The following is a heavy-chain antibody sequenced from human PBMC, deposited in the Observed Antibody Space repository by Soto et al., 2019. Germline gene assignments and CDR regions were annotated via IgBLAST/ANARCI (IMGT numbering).Heavy chain of an antibody. CDR3: ARRDSSSSHVFDY. Sequence: SVKVSCKDSGGTFSSYAIRWVRQAPGQGLEWTGGIIPIFGTANYAQKFKGRVTITADESTSTAYMELSSLRSEETAVYYCARRDSSSSHVFDYWGQGTMVAVSS. V-gene: IGHV1-69*13. D-gene: IGHD6-6*01. J-gene: IGHJ4*02. CDR1: GGTFSSYA. CDR2: IIPIFGTA.